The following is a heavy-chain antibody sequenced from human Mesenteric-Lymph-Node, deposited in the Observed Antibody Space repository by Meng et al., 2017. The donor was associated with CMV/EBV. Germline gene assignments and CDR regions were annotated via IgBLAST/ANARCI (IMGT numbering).Heavy chain of an antibody. J-gene: IGHJ4*02. D-gene: IGHD3-22*01. Sequence: GESLKISCAASGFTFSSYGMNWVRQAPGKGLEWVAHIDTSGTSTYYADSVKGRVTISRDNAESSLYLQMNSLRAEDTALYYCARGSAYSFWGQGTLVTVSS. CDR2: IDTSGTST. V-gene: IGHV3-48*03. CDR1: GFTFSSYG. CDR3: ARGSAYSF.